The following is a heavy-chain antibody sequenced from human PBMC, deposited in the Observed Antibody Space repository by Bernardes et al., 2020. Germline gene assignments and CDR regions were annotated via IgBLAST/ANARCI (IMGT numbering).Heavy chain of an antibody. V-gene: IGHV3-30-3*01. J-gene: IGHJ3*01. CDR2: ISNDESNK. CDR3: AKDLYYYVHGVFDAFDL. Sequence: GWSLIPSCPASGFTFGVYAMHWVRQAPGKGLGGVAVISNDESNKYYADSVKGRFTISRDNSKNTLYLQMNSLRAEDTAVSYCAKDLYYYVHGVFDAFDLWGQGTMVTVSS. D-gene: IGHD3-10*02. CDR1: GFTFGVYA.